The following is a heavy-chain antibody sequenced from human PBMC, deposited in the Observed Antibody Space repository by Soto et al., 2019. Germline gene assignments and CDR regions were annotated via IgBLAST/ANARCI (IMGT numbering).Heavy chain of an antibody. D-gene: IGHD3-10*02. CDR1: EGSSSIHD. Sequence: LSLTSTVSEGSSSIHDRSWILQAPGKGLEWLSYSSNSGTYTRYADSVKGRFSISRDNAKNSLYLQIDSLRGEDTATYYCARSGDNYNVLDYWGQGTPVTVSS. CDR3: ARSGDNYNVLDY. J-gene: IGHJ4*02. CDR2: SSNSGTYT. V-gene: IGHV3-11*06.